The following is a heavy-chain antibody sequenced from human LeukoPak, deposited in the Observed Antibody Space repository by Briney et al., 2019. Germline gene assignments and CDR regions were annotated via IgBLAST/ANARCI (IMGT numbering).Heavy chain of an antibody. CDR3: SSGNYGGGINY. D-gene: IGHD3-10*01. CDR2: FDPENGET. CDR1: GYTLTESS. V-gene: IGHV1-24*01. Sequence: ASVKVSCKVSGYTLTESSMHWVRQAPGKGLEWMGGFDPENGETVYSQKFQGRVTMTEGTSTDTAYMELSSLRSEDTAIYYCSSGNYGGGINYWGQGTLVIVSS. J-gene: IGHJ4*02.